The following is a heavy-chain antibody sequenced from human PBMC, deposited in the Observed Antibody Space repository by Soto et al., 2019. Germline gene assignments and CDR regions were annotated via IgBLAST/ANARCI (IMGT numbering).Heavy chain of an antibody. D-gene: IGHD1-1*01. V-gene: IGHV1-2*02. CDR3: ERGACGGNPPIS. CDR1: GDTFTGYY. J-gene: IGHJ4*02. CDR2: ISPHGGGA. Sequence: QVQLVQSGAEVKKPGASVKVSCEASGDTFTGYYVHWVRQAPGQGLEWMGWISPHGGGAKYAQSFPRRVTLTTYSSHRTAYMEVTILRSDDTAVYFCERGACGGNPPISWGQGTLVTASS.